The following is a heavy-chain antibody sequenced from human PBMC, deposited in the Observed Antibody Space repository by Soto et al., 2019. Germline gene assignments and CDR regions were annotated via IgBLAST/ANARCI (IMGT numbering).Heavy chain of an antibody. CDR2: ISSSSSTI. CDR3: ARVKWGGGYAFDI. J-gene: IGHJ3*02. D-gene: IGHD7-27*01. V-gene: IGHV3-48*02. CDR1: GFNVSSYS. Sequence: RGSLRLSYEASGFNVSSYSMNWVRQAPGKGLEWVSYISSSSSTIYYADSVKGRFTISRDNAKNSLYLQMNSLRDEDTAVYYCARVKWGGGYAFDIWGQGTMVTVSS.